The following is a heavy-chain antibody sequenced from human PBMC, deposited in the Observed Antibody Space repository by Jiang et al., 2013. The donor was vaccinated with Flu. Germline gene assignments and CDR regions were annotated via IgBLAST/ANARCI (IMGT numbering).Heavy chain of an antibody. Sequence: VQLVESGGGLVQPGRSLRLSCAASGFTFDDYAMHWVRQAPGKGLEWVSGISWNSGSIGYADSVKGRFTISRDNAKNSLYLQMNSLRAEDTALYYCAKSAGSWYAQLHPDYWGQGTLVTVSS. J-gene: IGHJ4*02. CDR3: AKSAGSWYAQLHPDY. CDR2: ISWNSGSI. V-gene: IGHV3-9*01. CDR1: GFTFDDYA. D-gene: IGHD6-13*01.